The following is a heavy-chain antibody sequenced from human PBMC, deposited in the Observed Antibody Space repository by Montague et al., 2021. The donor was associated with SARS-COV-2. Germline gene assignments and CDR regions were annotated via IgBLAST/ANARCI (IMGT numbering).Heavy chain of an antibody. Sequence: SLRLSCAASGFTFSSYALTWVRQAPGKGLEWVSAISNSGGRTYYADSVKGRFTISRDNSKNTLYLQMNSLRGEDTAIYYCAKSGVGINPYYYYGMDVWGQGTRVTVSS. V-gene: IGHV3-23*01. J-gene: IGHJ6*02. CDR2: ISNSGGRT. CDR1: GFTFSSYA. CDR3: AKSGVGINPYYYYGMDV. D-gene: IGHD3-22*01.